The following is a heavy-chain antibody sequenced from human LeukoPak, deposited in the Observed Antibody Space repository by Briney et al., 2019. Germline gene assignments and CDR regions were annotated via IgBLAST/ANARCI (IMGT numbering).Heavy chain of an antibody. Sequence: GGSLRLSCAASGFTFSRYAMSWVRQAPGKGLEWVSDISGSGGSTYYADSVKGRFTISRDNSKNTLFLQMNSLTAEDTAVYYCAKSGCSSNSCYDSDHWGQGTLVTVSS. D-gene: IGHD2-2*01. CDR1: GFTFSRYA. J-gene: IGHJ4*02. V-gene: IGHV3-23*01. CDR3: AKSGCSSNSCYDSDH. CDR2: ISGSGGST.